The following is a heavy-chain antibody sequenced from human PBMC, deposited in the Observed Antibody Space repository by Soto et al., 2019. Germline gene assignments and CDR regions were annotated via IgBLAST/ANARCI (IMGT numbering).Heavy chain of an antibody. V-gene: IGHV4-39*01. CDR1: GGSISSSSYY. D-gene: IGHD6-13*01. Sequence: SETLSLTCTVSGGSISSSSYYWGWIRQPPGKGLXWIXXIXXSXXXXXNXXLKSRVTISVDTSKNQFSLKLSSVTAAETAVYYCARRSTRSWGSFGPWGQGTLVTVSS. J-gene: IGHJ5*02. CDR2: IXXSXXX. CDR3: ARRSTRSWGSFGP.